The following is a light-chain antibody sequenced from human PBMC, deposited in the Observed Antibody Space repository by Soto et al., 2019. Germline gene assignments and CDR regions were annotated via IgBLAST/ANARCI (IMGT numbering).Light chain of an antibody. CDR3: WQYGRSPPYT. CDR1: RSISSTY. V-gene: IGKV3-20*01. CDR2: GAS. Sequence: EIVLTQSPGTLSLSPGERATLSCRASRSISSTYLAWYQQKPGQAPRLLIYGASSRATGIPDRFSCSGSGTDLALTISRLEPEDFAEYYCWQYGRSPPYTFGQGTKLEIK. J-gene: IGKJ2*01.